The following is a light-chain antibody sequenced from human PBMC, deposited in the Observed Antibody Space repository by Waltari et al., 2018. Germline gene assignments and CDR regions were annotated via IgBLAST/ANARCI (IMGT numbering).Light chain of an antibody. CDR1: KLGSKY. J-gene: IGLJ1*01. CDR2: RDD. V-gene: IGLV3-1*01. CDR3: QAWDSSAFV. Sequence: SYEVTQPPSVSVSPRQRATITCSGEKLGSKYVSWYQQKSGQSPVLVIYRDDKWPSGIRGRFSGSNSGNTATLTISGTQPMDEADYYCQAWDSSAFVFGAGTKVTVL.